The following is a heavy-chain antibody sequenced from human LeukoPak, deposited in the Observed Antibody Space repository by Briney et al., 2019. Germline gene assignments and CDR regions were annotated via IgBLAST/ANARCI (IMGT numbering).Heavy chain of an antibody. Sequence: GESLKISCKGSGYSFTTYWIGWVRQMPGKGLEWMGIIYPGDSDTRYSPSFQGQVTISADKSISTAHLQWSSLKASDTAMYYCARHGYDSSGINWFDPWGQGTLVTVSS. CDR2: IYPGDSDT. CDR1: GYSFTTYW. J-gene: IGHJ5*02. D-gene: IGHD3-22*01. CDR3: ARHGYDSSGINWFDP. V-gene: IGHV5-51*01.